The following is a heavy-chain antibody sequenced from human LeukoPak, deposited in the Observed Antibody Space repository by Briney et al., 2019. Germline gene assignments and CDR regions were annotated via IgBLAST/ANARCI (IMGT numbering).Heavy chain of an antibody. CDR3: ARMGYCSGGSCYSRYYYYMDV. J-gene: IGHJ6*03. V-gene: IGHV3-48*04. CDR2: ISSSGSTI. Sequence: PGGSLRLSCAASGFTFSSYSMNWVRQAPGKGLEWVSYISSSGSTIYYADSVKGRFTIPRDNAKNSLYLQMNSLRAEDTALYYCARMGYCSGGSCYSRYYYYMDVWGKGTTVTVSS. CDR1: GFTFSSYS. D-gene: IGHD2-15*01.